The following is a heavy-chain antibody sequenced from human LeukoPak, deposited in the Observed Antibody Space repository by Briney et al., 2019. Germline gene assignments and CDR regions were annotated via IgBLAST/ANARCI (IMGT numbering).Heavy chain of an antibody. J-gene: IGHJ5*02. CDR2: IYYSGST. CDR3: ARGSYDILTGYYEPNWFDP. V-gene: IGHV4-59*01. CDR1: GGTISSYY. D-gene: IGHD3-9*01. Sequence: SETLSLTCTVSGGTISSYYWSWIRQPPGKGLEWIGYIYYSGSTNYNSSLKSRVTISVDTSKNQFSLKLSSVTAADTAVYYCARGSYDILTGYYEPNWFDPWGQGTLVTVSS.